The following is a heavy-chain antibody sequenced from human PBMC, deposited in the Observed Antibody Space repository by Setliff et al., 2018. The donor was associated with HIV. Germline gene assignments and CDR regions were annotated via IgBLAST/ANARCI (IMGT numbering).Heavy chain of an antibody. Sequence: SETLSLTCAVYGGSFSGFSWNWIRQPPGKGLEWIGYTHHTGATDYSPSLKSRVATSVDPSKNQFSLILRSVTAADTAIYYCARWGETTGISAFDLWGQGITVTVSS. V-gene: IGHV4-59*12. CDR1: GGSFSGFS. J-gene: IGHJ3*01. CDR3: ARWGETTGISAFDL. CDR2: THHTGAT. D-gene: IGHD1-1*01.